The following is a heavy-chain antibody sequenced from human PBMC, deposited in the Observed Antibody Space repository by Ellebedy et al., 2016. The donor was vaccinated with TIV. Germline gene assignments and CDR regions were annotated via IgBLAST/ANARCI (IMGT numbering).Heavy chain of an antibody. CDR1: GYTFTGYY. Sequence: AASVKVSCKASGYTFTGYYIHWVRQAPGQGLEWLGWINPNSGDTKYAQKFQGRVTKTRDTSINTAYMDLSRLRSDDTAVYYCARDGGSGWSFDYWGQGTLVTVSS. D-gene: IGHD6-19*01. J-gene: IGHJ4*02. CDR2: INPNSGDT. V-gene: IGHV1-2*02. CDR3: ARDGGSGWSFDY.